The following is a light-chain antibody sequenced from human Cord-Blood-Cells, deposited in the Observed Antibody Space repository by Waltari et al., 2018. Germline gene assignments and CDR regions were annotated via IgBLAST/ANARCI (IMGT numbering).Light chain of an antibody. CDR3: SSYTSSSTWV. Sequence: QSALTQPASVSGSPGQSTTISCPGTTSDVGGYNYFTWYQQHPGKAPNLMIYDVSKRPSGVSNRFSGSKSGNTASLTISGLQAEDEADYYCSSYTSSSTWVFGGGTKLTVL. CDR1: TSDVGGYNY. J-gene: IGLJ3*02. CDR2: DVS. V-gene: IGLV2-14*01.